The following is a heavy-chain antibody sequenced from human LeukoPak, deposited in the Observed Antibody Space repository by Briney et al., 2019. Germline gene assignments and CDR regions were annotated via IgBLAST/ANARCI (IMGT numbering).Heavy chain of an antibody. J-gene: IGHJ4*02. CDR1: GFTFSSYG. CDR2: LSNTGNI. CDR3: ARRGDTPMIGDH. Sequence: GGSLRLSCAASGFTFSSYGMNWVRQAPGEGLEWLSYLSNTGNIHYAQSVKGRFTIPRDNAKNSLYLQMDGLRAEDTAVYYCARRGDTPMIGDHWGQGILVTVAS. D-gene: IGHD5-18*01. V-gene: IGHV3-48*01.